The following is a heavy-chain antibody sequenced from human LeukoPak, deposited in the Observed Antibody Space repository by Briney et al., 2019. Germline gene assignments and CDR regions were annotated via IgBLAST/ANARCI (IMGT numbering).Heavy chain of an antibody. D-gene: IGHD3-22*01. CDR1: GYTFTSYY. CDR3: ARDSTYYYDSSGQTTYYFDY. CDR2: INPSGGST. Sequence: ASVKVSCKASGYTFTSYYMHWVRQAPGQGLEWMGIINPSGGSTSYAQKFQGRVTMTRDMSTSTVYMELSSLRSEDTAVYYCARDSTYYYDSSGQTTYYFDYWGQGTLVTVSS. J-gene: IGHJ4*02. V-gene: IGHV1-46*01.